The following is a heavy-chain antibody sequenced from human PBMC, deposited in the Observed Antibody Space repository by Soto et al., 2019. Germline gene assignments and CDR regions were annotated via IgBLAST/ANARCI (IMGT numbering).Heavy chain of an antibody. J-gene: IGHJ6*02. D-gene: IGHD4-17*01. Sequence: QVQLQESGPGLVKPSQTLSLTCTVSGGSISSGGYYWSWIRQHPGKGLEWIGYIYYSGSTYYNPSLKRRVTISVDTSKNQFSLKLSSVTAAATAVYYCARGHYDYYYYYGMDVWGQGTTVTVSS. CDR3: ARGHYDYYYYYGMDV. CDR1: GGSISSGGYY. V-gene: IGHV4-31*03. CDR2: IYYSGST.